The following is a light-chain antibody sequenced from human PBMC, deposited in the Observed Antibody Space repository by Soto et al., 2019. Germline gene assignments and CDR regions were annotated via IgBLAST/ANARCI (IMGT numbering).Light chain of an antibody. CDR1: SSDVGGYNY. J-gene: IGLJ2*01. CDR3: SSYAGSIFVV. Sequence: SALTKPPSASGSPGQSVTISCTGTSSDVGGYNYISWYQQHPGKAPKLMIYEVSKRPSGVPDRFSGSKSGNTASLTVSGLQAEDEADYFCSSYAGSIFVVFGGGTKLTVL. V-gene: IGLV2-8*01. CDR2: EVS.